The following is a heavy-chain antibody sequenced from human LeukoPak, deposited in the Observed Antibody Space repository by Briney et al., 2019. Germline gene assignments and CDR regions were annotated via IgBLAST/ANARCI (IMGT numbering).Heavy chain of an antibody. Sequence: ASVKVSCKASGYTFTDYGMHWVRQAPGQRLEWMAWINAGNGNAKYSQKFQGRVTITRDPSASTAYMELSSLRSEDTAVYYCARVPLHDRNDYYYPHWGQGTVVTVSS. D-gene: IGHD3-22*01. CDR2: INAGNGNA. CDR1: GYTFTDYG. V-gene: IGHV1-3*01. CDR3: ARVPLHDRNDYYYPH. J-gene: IGHJ1*01.